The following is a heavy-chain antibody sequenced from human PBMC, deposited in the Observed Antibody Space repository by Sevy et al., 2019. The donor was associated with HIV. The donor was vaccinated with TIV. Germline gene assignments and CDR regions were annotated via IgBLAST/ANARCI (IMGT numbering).Heavy chain of an antibody. CDR3: VQARYNYFDP. J-gene: IGHJ5*02. CDR1: GGSISSSNYY. Sequence: QLPETLSLTCTVSGGSISSSNYYWGWIRQPPGKGLEWIGSIYYGGNTYYNPSLKSRVSISVDTSNNQFSLNLRSVTAADTAVYFCVQARYNYFDPWGQGTLVTVSS. CDR2: IYYGGNT. V-gene: IGHV4-39*01.